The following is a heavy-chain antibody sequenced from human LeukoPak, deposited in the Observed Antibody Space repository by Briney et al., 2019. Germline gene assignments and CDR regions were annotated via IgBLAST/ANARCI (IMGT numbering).Heavy chain of an antibody. V-gene: IGHV5-51*01. CDR3: ARNLADFWSGSNRAWFDP. CDR2: IYPGDSDT. D-gene: IGHD3-3*01. Sequence: GESLKISCKGSGYSFTSYWIGWVRQMPGKGLEWMGIIYPGDSDTRYSPSFQGQATISADKSISTAYLQWSSLKASDTAMYYCARNLADFWSGSNRAWFDPWGQGTLVTVSS. J-gene: IGHJ5*02. CDR1: GYSFTSYW.